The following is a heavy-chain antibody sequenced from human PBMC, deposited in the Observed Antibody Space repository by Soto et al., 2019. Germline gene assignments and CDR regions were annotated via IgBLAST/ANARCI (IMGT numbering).Heavy chain of an antibody. D-gene: IGHD5-18*01. Sequence: QVQLQESGPGLVKPSQTLSLTCTVSGGSISSGGYYWSWIRQHPGKGLEWIGYIYYSGSTYYNPSLKSRVTISVDTSKNQFSLKLSSVTAADTAVYYCARDRRRVDTAMALDYWGQGTLVTVSS. CDR3: ARDRRRVDTAMALDY. J-gene: IGHJ4*02. CDR1: GGSISSGGYY. CDR2: IYYSGST. V-gene: IGHV4-31*03.